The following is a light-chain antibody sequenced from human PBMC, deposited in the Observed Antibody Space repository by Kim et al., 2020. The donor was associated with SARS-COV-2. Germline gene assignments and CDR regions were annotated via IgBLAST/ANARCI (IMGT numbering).Light chain of an antibody. J-gene: IGKJ4*01. V-gene: IGKV3-20*01. CDR1: QSVSSSY. CDR3: QQYGTSPLT. Sequence: SPGEGAPLSCSASQSVSSSYLAWYQQKPGQAPTILIYGASTRATGIPDRFSGSGSGTDFTLTISRLEPEDCAVYYCQQYGTSPLTFGGGTKVDIK. CDR2: GAS.